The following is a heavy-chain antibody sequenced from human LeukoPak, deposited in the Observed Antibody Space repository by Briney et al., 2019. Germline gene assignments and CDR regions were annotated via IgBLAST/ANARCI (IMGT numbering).Heavy chain of an antibody. J-gene: IGHJ4*02. CDR2: MNPNSGNT. CDR1: GYTFTSYD. Sequence: ASVKVSCKASGYTFTSYDINWVRQATGQGLEWMGWMNPNSGNTGYAQKLQGRVTMTRNTSISTAYMELSSLRSEDTAVYYCARAPSLRVGATLYYFDYWGQGTLVTVSS. CDR3: ARAPSLRVGATLYYFDY. V-gene: IGHV1-8*01. D-gene: IGHD1-26*01.